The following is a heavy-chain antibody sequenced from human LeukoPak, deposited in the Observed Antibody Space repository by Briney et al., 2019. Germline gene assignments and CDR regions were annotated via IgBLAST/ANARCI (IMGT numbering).Heavy chain of an antibody. Sequence: PSETLSLTCTVSGGFISSYYWSWIRQPAGKGLEWIGRIYTSGGTNYNPSLKGRVPMSVDTSKNAYSLKLRSVSDADTPVYHCERDDLRRYSGPRVAFDIWGQGPMVSVS. D-gene: IGHD5-12*01. CDR1: GGFISSYY. CDR3: ERDDLRRYSGPRVAFDI. V-gene: IGHV4-4*07. CDR2: IYTSGGT. J-gene: IGHJ3*02.